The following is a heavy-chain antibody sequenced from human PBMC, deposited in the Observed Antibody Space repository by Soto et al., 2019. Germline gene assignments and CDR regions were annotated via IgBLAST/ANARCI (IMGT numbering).Heavy chain of an antibody. Sequence: GGSLRLSCAASGFTFSSYAMSWVRQAPGKGLEWVSAISGSGGSTYYADSVKGRFTISRDNSKNTLYLQMNSLRAEDTAVYYCAKDKSSGDEVYAVLDPWGQGTLVTVSS. V-gene: IGHV3-23*01. J-gene: IGHJ5*02. D-gene: IGHD2-15*01. CDR2: ISGSGGST. CDR3: AKDKSSGDEVYAVLDP. CDR1: GFTFSSYA.